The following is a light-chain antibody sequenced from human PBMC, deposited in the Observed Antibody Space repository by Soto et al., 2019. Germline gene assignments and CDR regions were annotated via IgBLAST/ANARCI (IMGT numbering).Light chain of an antibody. V-gene: IGKV3-20*01. J-gene: IGKJ3*01. CDR3: QQYGGSPLT. Sequence: EIVLTQSPGTLSLSPGERATLSCRASQSVSSNYLAWYQQKPGQAPRLLIYHASNRVTGIPDRFSGSGSGTDFTLTISRLEPEYFAVYYCQQYGGSPLTFGPGTKVDIK. CDR2: HAS. CDR1: QSVSSNY.